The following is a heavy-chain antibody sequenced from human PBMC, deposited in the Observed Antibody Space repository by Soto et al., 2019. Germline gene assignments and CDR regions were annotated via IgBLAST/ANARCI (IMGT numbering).Heavy chain of an antibody. CDR2: IYYSGST. V-gene: IGHV4-59*01. J-gene: IGHJ6*02. D-gene: IGHD2-15*01. CDR1: GVSISSYY. Sequence: SETLSLTCTASGVSISSYYWTWIRKPPGKGLEWIGYIYYSGSTNYNPSLKSRVTISVDTSKNQFSLKLSSVTAADTAVYYCARDQYCSGGSCYHYYYGMDVWGQGTTVTVS. CDR3: ARDQYCSGGSCYHYYYGMDV.